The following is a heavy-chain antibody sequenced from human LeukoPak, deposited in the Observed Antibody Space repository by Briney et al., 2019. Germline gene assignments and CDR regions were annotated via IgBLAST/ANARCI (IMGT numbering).Heavy chain of an antibody. J-gene: IGHJ4*02. CDR1: GFTFSNFG. D-gene: IGHD4-17*01. CDR2: IRYEGSNK. Sequence: GGSLRLSCAASGFTFSNFGMHWVRQAPGKGLEWVAFIRYEGSNKYYGDSVKGRFTISRDNSKNTLYLQMNSLSAEDTAVYYCAKGDYVSLDYWGQGTLVTVSS. V-gene: IGHV3-30*02. CDR3: AKGDYVSLDY.